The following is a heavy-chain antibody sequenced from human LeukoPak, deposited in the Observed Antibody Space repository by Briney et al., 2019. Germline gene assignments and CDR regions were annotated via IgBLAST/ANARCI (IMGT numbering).Heavy chain of an antibody. V-gene: IGHV3-30*02. CDR3: ARDLYEVQYSGSYHGWFDP. J-gene: IGHJ5*02. CDR2: IRYDGSNK. CDR1: GFTFSSYG. D-gene: IGHD1-26*01. Sequence: PGGSLRLSCAASGFTFSSYGMHWVRQAPGKGLEWVAFIRYDGSNKYYADSVKGRFTISRDNSKNTLYLQMNSLRAEDTAVYYCARDLYEVQYSGSYHGWFDPWGQGTLVTVSS.